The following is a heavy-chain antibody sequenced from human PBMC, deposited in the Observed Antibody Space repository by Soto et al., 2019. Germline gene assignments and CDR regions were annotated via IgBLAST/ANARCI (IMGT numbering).Heavy chain of an antibody. CDR3: ARIRSGATFDY. Sequence: QVQLVQSGAAVMRPGASVQVSCKASGYTFTKYAIHWVRQAPGQSLEWMGWINPGTGNTAYSQRFHGRVTITGDTSANIAYMELRSLRSEDSAVYYCARIRSGATFDYWGPGTQDTVSS. D-gene: IGHD3-10*01. CDR2: INPGTGNT. CDR1: GYTFTKYA. V-gene: IGHV1-3*01. J-gene: IGHJ4*02.